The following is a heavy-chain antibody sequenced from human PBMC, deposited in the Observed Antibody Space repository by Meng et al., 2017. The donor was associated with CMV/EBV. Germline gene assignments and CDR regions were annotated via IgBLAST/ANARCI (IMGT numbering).Heavy chain of an antibody. D-gene: IGHD3-22*01. CDR3: ARTKIIYYYDSSGYYYDY. CDR2: INHSGRT. Sequence: QVQLHHWVARLLNPSVTRDLPWADYGGSVSGSYWSWIRQPPGNGLEWIGEINHSGRTNYSPSLKSRVAISVDTSKNQFSLKLSSVTAADTAVYYCARTKIIYYYDSSGYYYDYWGQGTLVTVSS. V-gene: IGHV4-34*01. CDR1: GGSVSGSY. J-gene: IGHJ4*02.